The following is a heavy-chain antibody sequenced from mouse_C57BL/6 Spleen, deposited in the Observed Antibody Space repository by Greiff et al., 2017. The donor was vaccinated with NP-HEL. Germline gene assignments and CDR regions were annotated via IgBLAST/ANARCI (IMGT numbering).Heavy chain of an antibody. D-gene: IGHD2-2*01. CDR2: IYPGSGST. J-gene: IGHJ2*01. Sequence: VKLQQPGAELVKPGASVKMSCKASGYTFTSYWITWVKQRPGQGLEWIGDIYPGSGSTNYNEKFKSKATLTVDTSSSTAYMQLSSLTSEDAAVYYCARKRSYGYERVYLDYWGQGTTLTVSS. CDR3: ARKRSYGYERVYLDY. V-gene: IGHV1-55*01. CDR1: GYTFTSYW.